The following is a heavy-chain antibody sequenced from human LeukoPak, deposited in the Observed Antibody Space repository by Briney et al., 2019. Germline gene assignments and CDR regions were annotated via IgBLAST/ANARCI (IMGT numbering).Heavy chain of an antibody. D-gene: IGHD1-14*01. CDR2: INPSGGST. CDR1: GYTFTSYY. Sequence: ASVKVFCKASGYTFTSYYMHWVRQAPGQGLEWMGIINPSGGSTSYAQKFQGRVTMTRDTSTSTVYMELSNLRSEDTAVYYCARDTGGYYYMDVWGKGTTVTVSS. CDR3: ARDTGGYYYMDV. V-gene: IGHV1-46*01. J-gene: IGHJ6*03.